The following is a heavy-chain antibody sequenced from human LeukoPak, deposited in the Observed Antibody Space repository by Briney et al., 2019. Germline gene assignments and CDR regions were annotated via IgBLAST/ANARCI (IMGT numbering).Heavy chain of an antibody. V-gene: IGHV5-10-1*01. CDR1: RYSFTSYW. CDR2: IDPSDSYT. CDR3: ARPAEKSGSSYYFDY. J-gene: IGHJ4*02. Sequence: PGESLKISCKGSRYSFTSYWISWVRQMPGEGLEWMGRIDPSDSYTNYSPSFQGHVAISADKSISTAYLQWSSLKASDTAMYYCARPAEKSGSSYYFDYWGQGTLVTVSS. D-gene: IGHD1-26*01.